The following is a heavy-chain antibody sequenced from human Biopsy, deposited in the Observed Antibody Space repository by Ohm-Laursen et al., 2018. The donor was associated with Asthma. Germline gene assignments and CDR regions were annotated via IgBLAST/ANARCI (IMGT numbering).Heavy chain of an antibody. Sequence: GSLRLSCAASGFSFNSYSMNWVRQAPGKGLEWVSYISSSSSTIYYADSVKGRFTISRDNAKNSLYLQMNSLRAEDTAVYYCAKERYYDFWSGYPIWGQGTMVTVSS. CDR3: AKERYYDFWSGYPI. CDR1: GFSFNSYS. CDR2: ISSSSSTI. J-gene: IGHJ3*02. V-gene: IGHV3-48*01. D-gene: IGHD3-3*01.